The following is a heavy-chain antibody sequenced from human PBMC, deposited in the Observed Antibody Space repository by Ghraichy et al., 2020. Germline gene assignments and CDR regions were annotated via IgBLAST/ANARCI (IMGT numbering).Heavy chain of an antibody. J-gene: IGHJ3*02. CDR2: IYYSGST. D-gene: IGHD6-19*01. Sequence: SETLSLTCTVSGGSVSSGSYYWSWIRQPPGKGLEWIGYIYYSGSTNYNPSLKSRVTISVDTSKNQFSLKLSSVTAADTAVYYCARDFGVGPSQWLKGGHDAFDIWGQGTMVTVSS. CDR3: ARDFGVGPSQWLKGGHDAFDI. V-gene: IGHV4-61*01. CDR1: GGSVSSGSYY.